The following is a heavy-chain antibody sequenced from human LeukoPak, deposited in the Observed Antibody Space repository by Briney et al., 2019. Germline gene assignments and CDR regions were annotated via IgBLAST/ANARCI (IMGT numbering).Heavy chain of an antibody. J-gene: IGHJ4*02. Sequence: RASETLSLTCTVSGGSISSYYWSWIRQPPGKGLEWIGYIYYSGSTNYNPSLKSRVTISVDTSKNQFSLKLSSVTAADTAVYYCARQTTLGYCSSTSCFLFDYWGQGTLVTVSS. CDR2: IYYSGST. CDR1: GGSISSYY. V-gene: IGHV4-59*08. D-gene: IGHD2-2*01. CDR3: ARQTTLGYCSSTSCFLFDY.